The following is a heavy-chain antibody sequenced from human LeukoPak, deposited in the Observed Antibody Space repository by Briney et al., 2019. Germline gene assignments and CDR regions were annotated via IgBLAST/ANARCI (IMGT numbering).Heavy chain of an antibody. CDR1: GFTFSTYP. CDR2: ISGSGDST. CDR3: TKVAYGDYFGFDY. D-gene: IGHD4-17*01. V-gene: IGHV3-23*01. Sequence: GGSLRLFCAASGFTFSTYPMSWVPQAPGKGLEGVSAISGSGDSTYYADSVKPRFTISRDNSKNTLYLQMNSLRVEDTAVYYCTKVAYGDYFGFDYWGQGSLVTVSS. J-gene: IGHJ4*02.